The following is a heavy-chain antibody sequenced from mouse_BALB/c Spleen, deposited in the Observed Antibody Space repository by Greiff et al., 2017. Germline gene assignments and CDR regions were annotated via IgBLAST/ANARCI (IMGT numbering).Heavy chain of an antibody. J-gene: IGHJ2*01. CDR2: ISSGGSYT. V-gene: IGHV5-6-4*01. CDR1: GFTFSSYT. D-gene: IGHD2-3*01. Sequence: EVQLVESGGGLVKPGGSLKLSCAASGFTFSSYTMYWVRQTPEKGLEWVATISSGGSYTYYPDSMKGRITISRDKAKNTLYLQMSSLKSEDTTMYYCTRYYDGYYLDYWGQGTTLTVSS. CDR3: TRYYDGYYLDY.